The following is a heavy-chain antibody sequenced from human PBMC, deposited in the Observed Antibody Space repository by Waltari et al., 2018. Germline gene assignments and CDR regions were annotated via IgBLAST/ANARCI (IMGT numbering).Heavy chain of an antibody. CDR3: ARRYYYDSSGYYYEDWFDP. J-gene: IGHJ5*02. Sequence: QVQLVQSGAEVKKPGASVKVSCKASGYTFTSYDINWVRQAPGQGLEWMGWMNPNSGNTGYAQKFQGRVTITRNTSISTAYMELSSLRSEDTAVYYCARRYYYDSSGYYYEDWFDPWGQGTLVTVSS. CDR2: MNPNSGNT. D-gene: IGHD3-22*01. CDR1: GYTFTSYD. V-gene: IGHV1-8*03.